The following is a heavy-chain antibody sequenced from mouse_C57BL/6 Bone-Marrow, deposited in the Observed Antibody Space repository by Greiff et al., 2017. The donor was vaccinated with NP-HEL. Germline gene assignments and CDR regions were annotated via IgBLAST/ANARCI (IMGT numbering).Heavy chain of an antibody. CDR3: ASHYYDYDLYAMDY. CDR1: GYTFTSYW. J-gene: IGHJ4*01. V-gene: IGHV1-64*01. CDR2: IHPNSGST. Sequence: QVHVKQPGAELVKPGASVKLSCKASGYTFTSYWMHWVKQRPGQGLEWIGMIHPNSGSTNYNEKFKSKATLTVDKSSSTAYMQLSSLTSEDSAVYYCASHYYDYDLYAMDYWGQGTSVTVSS. D-gene: IGHD2-4*01.